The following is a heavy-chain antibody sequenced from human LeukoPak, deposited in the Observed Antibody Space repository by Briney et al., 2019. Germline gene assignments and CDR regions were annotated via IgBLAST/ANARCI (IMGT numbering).Heavy chain of an antibody. D-gene: IGHD4-23*01. CDR1: GFTFSSYE. J-gene: IGHJ4*02. CDR2: ISSSGSTI. Sequence: GGSLRLSCAASGFTFSSYEMHWVRQAPGKGREGVSYISSSGSTIYYADSVKGRFTISRDNAKNSLYLQMNSLRAEDTAVYSCARDYGGSSPFDYWGQGTLVTVSS. CDR3: ARDYGGSSPFDY. V-gene: IGHV3-48*03.